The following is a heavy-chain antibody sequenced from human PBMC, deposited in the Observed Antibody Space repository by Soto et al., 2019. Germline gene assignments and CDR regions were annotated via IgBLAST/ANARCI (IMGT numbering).Heavy chain of an antibody. D-gene: IGHD3-22*01. Sequence: GESLKISCKGSGYSFAGYWITWVRQKPGKGLEWMGRIDPSDSQTYYSPSFRGHVTISVTKSITTVFLQWCSLRASDTAMYYCARQIYDSDTGPNFQYYFDSWGQGTPVTVSS. CDR1: GYSFAGYW. V-gene: IGHV5-10-1*01. CDR2: IDPSDSQT. CDR3: ARQIYDSDTGPNFQYYFDS. J-gene: IGHJ4*02.